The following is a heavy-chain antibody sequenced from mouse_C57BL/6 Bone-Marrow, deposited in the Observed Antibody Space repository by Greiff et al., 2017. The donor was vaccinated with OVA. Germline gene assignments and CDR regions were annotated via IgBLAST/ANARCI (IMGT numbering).Heavy chain of an antibody. CDR3: ARDATVVSNWYFDV. CDR2: SRNKANDYTT. D-gene: IGHD1-1*01. J-gene: IGHJ1*03. CDR1: GFTFSDFY. V-gene: IGHV7-1*01. Sequence: VMLVESGGGLVQSGRSLRLSCATSGFTFSDFYMEWVRQAPGKGLEWIAASRNKANDYTTEYSASVKGRFIVSRDTSQSILYLQMNALRAEDTAIYYCARDATVVSNWYFDVWGTGTTVTVSS.